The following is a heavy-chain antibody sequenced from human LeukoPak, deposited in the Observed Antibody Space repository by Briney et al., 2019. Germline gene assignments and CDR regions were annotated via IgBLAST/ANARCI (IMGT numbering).Heavy chain of an antibody. J-gene: IGHJ1*01. D-gene: IGHD3-10*01. CDR3: ARGSRHPGKTYYYGSGSYVYFQH. V-gene: IGHV3-21*01. Sequence: KSGGSLRLSCAASGFTFSSYSMNWVRQAPGKGLEWVSSISSSSSYIYYTDSVKGRFTISRDNAKNSLYLQMNSLRAEDTAVYYCARGSRHPGKTYYYGSGSYVYFQHWGQGTLVTVSS. CDR2: ISSSSSYI. CDR1: GFTFSSYS.